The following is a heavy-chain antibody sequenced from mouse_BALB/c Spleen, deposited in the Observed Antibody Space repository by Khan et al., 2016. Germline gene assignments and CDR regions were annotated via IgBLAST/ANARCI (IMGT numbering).Heavy chain of an antibody. D-gene: IGHD1-1*01. J-gene: IGHJ4*01. CDR2: ISYSGST. V-gene: IGHV3-2*02. CDR3: ARSDYGSKDAMDY. CDR1: GYSITSDYA. Sequence: VQLKESGPGLVKPSQSLSLTCTVTGYSITSDYAWNWIRQFPGNKLEWMGYISYSGSTSYTPSLKSRIAITRDTSNNQFFLQLNSVTSEDTATYYCARSDYGSKDAMDYWGQGTSVTVSS.